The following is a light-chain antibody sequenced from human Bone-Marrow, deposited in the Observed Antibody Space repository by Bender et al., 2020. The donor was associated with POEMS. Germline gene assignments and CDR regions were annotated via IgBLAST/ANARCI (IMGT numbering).Light chain of an antibody. CDR3: QLWDTRSDRVV. CDR2: DDG. Sequence: SYVLTQTPSVSVAPGQTASLTCGGTNIGSKSVHWYQQKPGQAPVLVVYDDGDRPSGIPERFSGSKSGNTATLSIRRVEAGDEADYYCQLWDTRSDRVVFGGGTTLTVL. CDR1: NIGSKS. V-gene: IGLV3-21*02. J-gene: IGLJ2*01.